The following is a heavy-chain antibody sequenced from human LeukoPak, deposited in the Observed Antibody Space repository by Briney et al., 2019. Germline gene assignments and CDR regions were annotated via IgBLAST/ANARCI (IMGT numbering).Heavy chain of an antibody. CDR3: ARGDYSRGWYPATNHFDY. D-gene: IGHD6-19*01. CDR1: VGSFSGYY. Sequence: PSETLSLTCAVYVGSFSGYYWSWIRQPPGKGLEWIGEINHSGSTNYNPSLKCRVTISVDTSKHQFSLNLSSVTAADTAVYYCARGDYSRGWYPATNHFDYWGQGALVTVSS. V-gene: IGHV4-34*01. CDR2: INHSGST. J-gene: IGHJ4*02.